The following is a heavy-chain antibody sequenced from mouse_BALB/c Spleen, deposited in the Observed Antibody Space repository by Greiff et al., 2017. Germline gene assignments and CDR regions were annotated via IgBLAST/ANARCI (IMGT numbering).Heavy chain of an antibody. CDR1: GYTFTSYW. J-gene: IGHJ2*01. Sequence: QVQLQQPGAELVKPGASVKLSCKASGYTFTSYWMHWVKQRPGQGLEWIGEINPSNGRTNYNEKFKSKATLTVDKSSSTAYMQLSSLTSEDSAVYYCARSHYYYGSSYGSDYWGQGTTLTVSS. CDR2: INPSNGRT. CDR3: ARSHYYYGSSYGSDY. V-gene: IGHV1S81*02. D-gene: IGHD1-1*01.